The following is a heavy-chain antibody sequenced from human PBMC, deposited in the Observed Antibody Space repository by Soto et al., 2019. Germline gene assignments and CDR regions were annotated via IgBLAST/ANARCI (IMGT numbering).Heavy chain of an antibody. Sequence: QVQLVQSGAEVKKPGASVKVSCKASGYTFTSYEINWVRQATGQGLEYLGWMKPNSGKTAYVQKFQGRVTMTWDTSISTAYMELSSLRSEDTAVYFCARGIKYGAYSRWFDPWGQGTLVTVSS. CDR3: ARGIKYGAYSRWFDP. V-gene: IGHV1-8*01. CDR2: MKPNSGKT. J-gene: IGHJ5*02. CDR1: GYTFTSYE. D-gene: IGHD4-17*01.